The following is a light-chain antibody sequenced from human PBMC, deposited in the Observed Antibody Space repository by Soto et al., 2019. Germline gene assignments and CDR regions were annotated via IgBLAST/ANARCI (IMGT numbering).Light chain of an antibody. CDR1: QSVSSSY. CDR2: GAS. J-gene: IGKJ2*01. V-gene: IGKV3-20*01. Sequence: EIVLTQSPGTLSLSPGERATLSCRASQSVSSSYLAWYQQKPGQAPRLLIYGASSRATGIPDRFSGSESVTDFTLTISRLEPEDFAVYYCQQYGSSPRYTFGQGTKLEIK. CDR3: QQYGSSPRYT.